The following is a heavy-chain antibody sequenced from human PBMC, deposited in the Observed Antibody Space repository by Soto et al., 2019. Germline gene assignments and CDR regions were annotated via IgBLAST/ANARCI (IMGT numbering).Heavy chain of an antibody. Sequence: SETLSLTCTVSGGSVSSGSYYWSWIRQPPGKGLEWIGYIYYSGSTNYNPSLKSRVTISVDTSKNQFSLKLSSVTAADTAVYYCAREPVQSYGDDGYYYYYGMDVWGQGTTVTSP. V-gene: IGHV4-61*01. J-gene: IGHJ6*02. CDR1: GGSVSSGSYY. CDR3: AREPVQSYGDDGYYYYYGMDV. CDR2: IYYSGST. D-gene: IGHD4-17*01.